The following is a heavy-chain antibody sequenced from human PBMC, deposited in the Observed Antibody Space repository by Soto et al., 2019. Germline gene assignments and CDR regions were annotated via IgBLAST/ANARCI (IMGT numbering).Heavy chain of an antibody. J-gene: IGHJ4*02. CDR1: VGSISSNY. V-gene: IGHV4-4*08. CDR3: ARTDSSGWTRYFDY. Sequence: SETLSLTCTVSVGSISSNYWTWIRQPPGKGLEWIGYAYNGGSTNYNPSLKSRVTISKDTSKSQFSLRLNSMTAADTAVYYCARTDSSGWTRYFDYWGQGTLVTVSS. D-gene: IGHD6-19*01. CDR2: AYNGGST.